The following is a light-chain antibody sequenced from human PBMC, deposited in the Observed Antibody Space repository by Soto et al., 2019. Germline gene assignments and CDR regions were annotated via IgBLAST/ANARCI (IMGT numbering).Light chain of an antibody. V-gene: IGLV3-21*02. J-gene: IGLJ1*01. CDR2: DNS. CDR1: NSGSKS. CDR3: QVWDTNSDLYV. Sequence: SYELTQPPSVSVAPGQTARITCGGKNSGSKSVHWYQQKPGQAPVLVVSDNSDRPSGIPERFSGSNSGNTATLTISSVEAGDEADFYCQVWDTNSDLYVFGPGTKVTVL.